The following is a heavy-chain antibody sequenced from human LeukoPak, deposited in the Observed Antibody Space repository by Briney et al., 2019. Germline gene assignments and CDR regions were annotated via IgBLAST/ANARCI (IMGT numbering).Heavy chain of an antibody. CDR2: IYYSGST. CDR3: ASLADRDSPIADAFDI. Sequence: SETLSLTCTVSGGSISSGGYYWSWIRQHPGKGLEWIGYIYYSGSTYYNPSLKGRVTISVDTSKNQFSLKLSSVTAADTAVYYCASLADRDSPIADAFDIWGQGTMVTVSS. J-gene: IGHJ3*02. CDR1: GGSISSGGYY. V-gene: IGHV4-31*03. D-gene: IGHD3-16*01.